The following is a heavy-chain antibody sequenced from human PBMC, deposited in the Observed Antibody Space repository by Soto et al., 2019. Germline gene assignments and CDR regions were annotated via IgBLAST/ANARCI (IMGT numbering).Heavy chain of an antibody. D-gene: IGHD2-15*01. V-gene: IGHV4-59*08. J-gene: IGHJ6*03. CDR2: IYYSGST. CDR3: ASAKKYHCSGGSCYGFDYYYYMDV. Sequence: SETLSLTCTVSGGSISSYYWSWIRQPPGKGLEWVGYIYYSGSTNYNPSLKSRVTISVDTSKNQFSLKLSSVTAADTAVYYCASAKKYHCSGGSCYGFDYYYYMDVWGKGTTVTVSS. CDR1: GGSISSYY.